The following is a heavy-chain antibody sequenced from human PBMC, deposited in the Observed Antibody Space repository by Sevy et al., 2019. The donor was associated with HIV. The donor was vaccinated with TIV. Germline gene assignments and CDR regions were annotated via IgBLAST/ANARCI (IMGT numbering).Heavy chain of an antibody. D-gene: IGHD1-26*01. CDR2: IVASGGST. Sequence: GGSLRLSCAASGFTFSSYAMRWVRQAPGKGLEWVSTIVASGGSTYSADSVKGRFTISSDNSKNTLYLELNSLRAEDTAIYYCAKDYSGATDAVDIWGQGTMVTVSS. V-gene: IGHV3-23*01. CDR3: AKDYSGATDAVDI. J-gene: IGHJ3*02. CDR1: GFTFSSYA.